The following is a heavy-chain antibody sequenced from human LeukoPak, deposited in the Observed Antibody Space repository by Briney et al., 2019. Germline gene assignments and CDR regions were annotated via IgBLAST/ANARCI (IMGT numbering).Heavy chain of an antibody. Sequence: PSETLSLTCAVYGGSFSGYYWSWIRQPPGKGLEWIGEINHSGSTNYNPSLKSRVTISVDTSKNQFSLKLSSVTAADTAVYYCASTPGYHWGQGTLVTVSS. J-gene: IGHJ4*02. D-gene: IGHD6-13*01. CDR1: GGSFSGYY. V-gene: IGHV4-34*01. CDR2: INHSGST. CDR3: ASTPGYH.